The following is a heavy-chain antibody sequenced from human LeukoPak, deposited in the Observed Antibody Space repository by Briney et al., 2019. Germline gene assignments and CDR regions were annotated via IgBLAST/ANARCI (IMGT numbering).Heavy chain of an antibody. Sequence: TGGSLRLSCAASGFTFSSYWMSWVRQAPGRGLDWVAHIRYDESDKYYADSVKGRFTISRDISKNTVYLQMNSLRVEDTAVYYCAKDFNWAFDYWGQGTLVTVSS. D-gene: IGHD1-1*01. J-gene: IGHJ4*02. V-gene: IGHV3-30*02. CDR3: AKDFNWAFDY. CDR1: GFTFSSYW. CDR2: IRYDESDK.